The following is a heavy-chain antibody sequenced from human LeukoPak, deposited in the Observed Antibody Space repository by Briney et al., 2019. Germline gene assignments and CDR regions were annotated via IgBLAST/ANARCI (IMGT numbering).Heavy chain of an antibody. Sequence: PGGSLRLSCAASGFTFSDYYMSWIRQAPGKGLEWVSYISSSGSTIYYADSEKGRFTISRDNAKNSLYLQMNSLRAEDTAVYYCARATHYYESSGYDYWGQGTLVTVSS. CDR2: ISSSGSTI. V-gene: IGHV3-11*01. D-gene: IGHD3-22*01. CDR3: ARATHYYESSGYDY. J-gene: IGHJ4*02. CDR1: GFTFSDYY.